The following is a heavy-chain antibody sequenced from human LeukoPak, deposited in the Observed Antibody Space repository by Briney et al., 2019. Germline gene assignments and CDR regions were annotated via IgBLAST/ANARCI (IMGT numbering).Heavy chain of an antibody. CDR1: GFTFSSYA. J-gene: IGHJ4*02. Sequence: PGGSLRLSCAASGFTFSSYAMHWVRQAPGKGLEWVAVISYDGSNKYYADSVKGRFTISRDNSKNTLYLQMNSLRAEDTAVYYCARDLDYSIDYWGQGTLVTVSS. D-gene: IGHD4-11*01. CDR3: ARDLDYSIDY. CDR2: ISYDGSNK. V-gene: IGHV3-30-3*01.